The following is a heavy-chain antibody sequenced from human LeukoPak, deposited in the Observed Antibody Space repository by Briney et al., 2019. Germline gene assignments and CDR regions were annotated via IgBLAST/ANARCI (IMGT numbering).Heavy chain of an antibody. J-gene: IGHJ3*02. V-gene: IGHV3-30*18. CDR2: ISYDGSNK. D-gene: IGHD3-22*01. CDR3: AKAQFTDSGYYHAHAFDI. Sequence: PGGSLRFSCAASGFTFSSYGMHWVRQAPGKGLEWVAVISYDGSNKYYADSVKGRFTISRDNSKNTLYLQMNSLRAEDTAVYYCAKAQFTDSGYYHAHAFDIWGQGTMVTVSS. CDR1: GFTFSSYG.